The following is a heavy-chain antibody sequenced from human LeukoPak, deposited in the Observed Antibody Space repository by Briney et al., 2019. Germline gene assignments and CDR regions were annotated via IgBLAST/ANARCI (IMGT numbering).Heavy chain of an antibody. CDR1: GYSISSGYY. V-gene: IGHV4-38-2*02. CDR2: IYHSGST. CDR3: ARDPVVTPMYFDL. D-gene: IGHD4-23*01. J-gene: IGHJ2*01. Sequence: KPSETLSLTCTVSGYSISSGYYWGWIRQPPGKGLEWIGSIYHSGSTYYNPSLKSRVTISVDTSKNQFSLKLNSVTAADTAVYYCARDPVVTPMYFDLWGRGTLVTVSS.